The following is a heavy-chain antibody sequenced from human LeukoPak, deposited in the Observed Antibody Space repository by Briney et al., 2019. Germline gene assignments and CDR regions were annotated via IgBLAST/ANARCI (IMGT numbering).Heavy chain of an antibody. Sequence: SETLSLTCAVSGGSISSSGYFWGWIRQSPGKGLEWIGEINHSGSTNYNPSLKSRVTISVDTSKNQFSLKLSSVTAADTAVYYCAKGGWAVSPWGQGTLVTVSS. CDR1: GGSISSSGYF. J-gene: IGHJ5*02. V-gene: IGHV4-39*07. CDR3: AKGGWAVSP. CDR2: INHSGST. D-gene: IGHD6-19*01.